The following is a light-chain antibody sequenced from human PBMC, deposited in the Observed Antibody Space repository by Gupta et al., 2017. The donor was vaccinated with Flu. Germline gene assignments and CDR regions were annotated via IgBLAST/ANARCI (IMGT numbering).Light chain of an antibody. Sequence: SALTQPASVSGSRAPSLPISCTGTSNDVGCYYFVSWYQQHPGKGHKLLIYEFKIRPSWVSNCFSGSKGGNTASLTISGLKAEDEADYYCCSDTTSDTLVFGGGTNLTVL. CDR1: SNDVGCYYF. CDR3: CSDTTSDTLV. J-gene: IGLJ3*02. CDR2: EFK. V-gene: IGLV2-14*01.